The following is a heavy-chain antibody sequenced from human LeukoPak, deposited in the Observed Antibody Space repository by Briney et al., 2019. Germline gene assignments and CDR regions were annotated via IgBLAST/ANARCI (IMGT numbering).Heavy chain of an antibody. CDR1: GYTFTSYG. CDR2: ISAYNGNT. CDR3: ARDLPAISEELLGDPFDY. D-gene: IGHD1-26*01. Sequence: ASVKVSCKASGYTFTSYGISWVRQAPGQGLEWMGWISAYNGNTNYAQKLQGRVTMTTDTSTSTAYMELRSLRSDNTAVYYCARDLPAISEELLGDPFDYWGQGTLVTVSS. J-gene: IGHJ4*02. V-gene: IGHV1-18*01.